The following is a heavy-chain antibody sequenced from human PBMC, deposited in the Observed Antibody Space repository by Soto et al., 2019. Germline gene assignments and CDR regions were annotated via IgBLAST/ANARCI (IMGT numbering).Heavy chain of an antibody. D-gene: IGHD2-15*01. CDR3: ARERRPGGPGGADAFDI. Sequence: QVQLQESGPGLVKPSETLSLTCTVSGGSISSYYWSWIRQPPGKGLEWIGYIYYSGSTNYNPSLKSRVTISVDTSKNQFSLKLSSVTAADTAVYYCARERRPGGPGGADAFDIWGQGTMVTVSS. J-gene: IGHJ3*02. CDR1: GGSISSYY. V-gene: IGHV4-59*01. CDR2: IYYSGST.